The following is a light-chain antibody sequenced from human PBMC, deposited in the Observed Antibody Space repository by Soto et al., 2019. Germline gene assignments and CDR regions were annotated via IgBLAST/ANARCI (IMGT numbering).Light chain of an antibody. CDR1: QSISSY. V-gene: IGKV1-39*01. CDR2: AAS. CDR3: QQSYSTPEIT. Sequence: DLPMTQSPSSLSASVGDRVTITCRASQSISSYLNWYQQKPGKAPKLLIYAASSLQSGVPSRFNGSRSVTDFTLTISSLQPEDFATYYCQQSYSTPEITFGQGTRLEIK. J-gene: IGKJ5*01.